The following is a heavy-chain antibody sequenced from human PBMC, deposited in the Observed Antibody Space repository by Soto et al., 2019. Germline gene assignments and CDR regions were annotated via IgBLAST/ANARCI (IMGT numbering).Heavy chain of an antibody. CDR3: AKDMGSLVRGVPPYYYYYSGMDV. D-gene: IGHD3-10*01. Sequence: GGSLRLSCAASGFTFDDYTMHWVRQAPGKGLEWVSLISWDGGSTYYADSVKGRFTISRDNSKNSLYLQMNSLRTEDTALYYCAKDMGSLVRGVPPYYYYYSGMDVWGQGTTVTVSS. J-gene: IGHJ6*02. CDR1: GFTFDDYT. V-gene: IGHV3-43*01. CDR2: ISWDGGST.